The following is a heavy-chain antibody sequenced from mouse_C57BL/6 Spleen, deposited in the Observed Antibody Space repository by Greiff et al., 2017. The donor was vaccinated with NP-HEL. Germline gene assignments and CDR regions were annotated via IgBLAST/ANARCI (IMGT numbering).Heavy chain of an antibody. CDR3: ARHERASVVATGAMDD. J-gene: IGHJ4*01. D-gene: IGHD1-1*01. V-gene: IGHV1-62-2*01. CDR1: GYTFTEYT. CDR2: FYPGSGSI. Sequence: VQLVESGAELVKPGASVKLSCKASGYTFTEYTMPWVKQRSGQGLEWIGGFYPGSGSIKYNEKFKVKATLTVDKSSSTVYMELSRLTSEDSAVYFCARHERASVVATGAMDDWGSGTSVTVSS.